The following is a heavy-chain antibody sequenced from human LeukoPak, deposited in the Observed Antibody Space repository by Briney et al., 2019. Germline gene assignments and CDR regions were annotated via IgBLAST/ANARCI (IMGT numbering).Heavy chain of an antibody. V-gene: IGHV1-18*01. J-gene: IGHJ5*02. Sequence: EASVKVSCKASGYTFTSYGISWVRQAPGQGLEWMGWISAYNGNTNYAQKLQGRVTMTTDTSTSTAYMELRSLRSDDTAVYYCARGQGSSWYRSDWFDPWGQGTLVTVSS. CDR2: ISAYNGNT. CDR1: GYTFTSYG. D-gene: IGHD6-13*01. CDR3: ARGQGSSWYRSDWFDP.